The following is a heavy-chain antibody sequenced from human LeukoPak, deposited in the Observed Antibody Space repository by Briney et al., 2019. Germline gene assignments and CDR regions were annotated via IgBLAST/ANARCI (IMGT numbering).Heavy chain of an antibody. CDR1: GWSLSGYY. CDR3: ARAYYYGSGSRPFYFDY. CDR2: INHSGTT. Sequence: SETLSLTCTVYGWSLSGYYWSWIRQPPGKGLEWIGEINHSGTTSYNPSLKSRVTISVDMSKNQFSLKLSSVTAADTAVYYCARAYYYGSGSRPFYFDYWGQGTLVTVSS. D-gene: IGHD3-10*01. V-gene: IGHV4-34*01. J-gene: IGHJ4*02.